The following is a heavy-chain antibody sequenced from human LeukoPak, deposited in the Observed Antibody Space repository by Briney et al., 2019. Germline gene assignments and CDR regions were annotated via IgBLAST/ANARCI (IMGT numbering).Heavy chain of an antibody. CDR1: GYTFTGYY. CDR3: ARGGNFLTGYYWTTPLFQKPYYFDY. D-gene: IGHD3-9*01. Sequence: ASVKVSCKASGYTFTGYYMHWVRQDPGQGLEWMGRINPNSGGTNYAQKFQGRVTMTRDTSISTAYMELSRLRSDDTAVYYCARGGNFLTGYYWTTPLFQKPYYFDYWGQGTLVTVSS. V-gene: IGHV1-2*06. J-gene: IGHJ4*02. CDR2: INPNSGGT.